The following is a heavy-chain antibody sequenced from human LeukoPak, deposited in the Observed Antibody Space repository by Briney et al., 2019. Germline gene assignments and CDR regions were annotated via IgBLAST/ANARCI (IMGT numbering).Heavy chain of an antibody. V-gene: IGHV3-64D*06. Sequence: PGGSLRLSCAASGFIFSSDDMHWVRQAPGKGLEYVSAISSIGGSTYYADSVKGRFTISRDNSKNTLYLQMSSLGAEGTAVYYCVSQGSRDGDNRHFDYWGQGTLVTVSS. J-gene: IGHJ4*02. CDR1: GFIFSSDD. CDR3: VSQGSRDGDNRHFDY. CDR2: ISSIGGST. D-gene: IGHD5-24*01.